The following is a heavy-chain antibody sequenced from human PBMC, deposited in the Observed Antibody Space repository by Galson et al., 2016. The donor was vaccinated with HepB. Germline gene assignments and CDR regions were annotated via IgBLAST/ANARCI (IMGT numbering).Heavy chain of an antibody. Sequence: SLRLSCAASGFTFSTYWMSWVRQAPGKGLEWVANIKPDGSVKYYVDSVKGRFTISRDTAKSSLYLQMNSLRAEDTAVYYCARRQMYTMSAFDYWGQGTPVTVSS. V-gene: IGHV3-7*01. CDR3: ARRQMYTMSAFDY. J-gene: IGHJ4*02. CDR1: GFTFSTYW. D-gene: IGHD5-24*01. CDR2: IKPDGSVK.